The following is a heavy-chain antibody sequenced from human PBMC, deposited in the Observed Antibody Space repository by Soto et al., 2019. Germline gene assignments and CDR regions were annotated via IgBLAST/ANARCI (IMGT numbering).Heavy chain of an antibody. D-gene: IGHD3-3*01. V-gene: IGHV4-4*07. Sequence: SETLSLTCTVSGGSISSYYWSWIRQPAGKGLEWIGRIYTSGSTNYNPPLKSRVTMSVDTSKNQFSLKLSSVTAADTAVYYCARTYDFWSGSGQYYYGMDVWGQGTTVTSP. CDR3: ARTYDFWSGSGQYYYGMDV. CDR1: GGSISSYY. CDR2: IYTSGST. J-gene: IGHJ6*02.